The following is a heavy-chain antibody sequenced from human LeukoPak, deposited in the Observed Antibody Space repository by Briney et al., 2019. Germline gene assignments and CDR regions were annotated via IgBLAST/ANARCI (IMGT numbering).Heavy chain of an antibody. CDR2: ISWNSGSI. Sequence: GRSLRLSCAASGFTFDDYAMHWVRQAPGKGLEWVSGISWNSGSIGYADSVKGRFTISRDNAKNSLYLQMNSLRAEDTALYYCAKDLGPTLESSRYFDYWGQGTLVTVSS. J-gene: IGHJ4*02. CDR1: GFTFDDYA. V-gene: IGHV3-9*01. CDR3: AKDLGPTLESSRYFDY. D-gene: IGHD1-1*01.